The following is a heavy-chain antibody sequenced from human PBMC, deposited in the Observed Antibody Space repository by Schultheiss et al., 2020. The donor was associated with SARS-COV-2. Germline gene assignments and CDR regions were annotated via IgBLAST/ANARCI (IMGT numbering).Heavy chain of an antibody. CDR2: IYYSGST. J-gene: IGHJ3*02. V-gene: IGHV4-59*01. Sequence: SETLSLTCTVSGGSISSYSWSWIRQPPGKGLEWIGYIYYSGSTNYNPSLKSRVTISVDTSKNQFSLKLSSVTAADTAVYYCARADCGGDCYFPFDAFDIWGQGTMVTVSS. D-gene: IGHD2-21*01. CDR1: GGSISSYS. CDR3: ARADCGGDCYFPFDAFDI.